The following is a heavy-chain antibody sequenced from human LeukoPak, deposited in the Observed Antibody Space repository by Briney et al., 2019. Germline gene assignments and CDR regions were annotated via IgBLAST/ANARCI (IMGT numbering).Heavy chain of an antibody. D-gene: IGHD1-1*01. J-gene: IGHJ2*01. Sequence: GGSLRLSCAASGFTVHSNYMSWVRQAPGKGLEWVSVIDRSGVTHYAGSVKGRFTISRDNSKNTLYLQMNSLRAEDTGVYYCAKDYRAHPLRPNWLDPWGRGTLVTVSS. CDR2: IDRSGVT. CDR1: GFTVHSNY. CDR3: AKDYRAHPLRPNWLDP. V-gene: IGHV3-53*01.